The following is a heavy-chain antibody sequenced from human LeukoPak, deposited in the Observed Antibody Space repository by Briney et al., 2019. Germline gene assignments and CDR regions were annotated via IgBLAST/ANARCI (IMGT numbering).Heavy chain of an antibody. CDR2: IGSSGSPK. CDR1: GFTFSSYG. Sequence: PGRSLRLSCAASGFTFSSYGMHWVRQAPGKGLEWVSFIGSSGSPKYYADSVKGRFTISRDNAKNSLYLQMNSLRAEDTAVYYCARAPPYSSSWYGVNYWGQGTLVTVSS. D-gene: IGHD6-13*01. J-gene: IGHJ4*02. CDR3: ARAPPYSSSWYGVNY. V-gene: IGHV3-48*01.